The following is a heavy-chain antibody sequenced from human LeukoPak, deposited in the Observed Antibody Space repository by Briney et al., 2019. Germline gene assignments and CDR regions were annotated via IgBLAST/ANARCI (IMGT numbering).Heavy chain of an antibody. Sequence: PSETLSLTCTVSGYSISSDYYWGWIRQPPGKGLQWIGSFYHSGITYYNPSLKSRVTISVDTSKNHFSLKLSSVTAADTAVYYCARVGYGDYNWFDPWGQGTLVTVSS. D-gene: IGHD4-17*01. J-gene: IGHJ5*02. CDR3: ARVGYGDYNWFDP. CDR1: GYSISSDYY. V-gene: IGHV4-38-2*02. CDR2: FYHSGIT.